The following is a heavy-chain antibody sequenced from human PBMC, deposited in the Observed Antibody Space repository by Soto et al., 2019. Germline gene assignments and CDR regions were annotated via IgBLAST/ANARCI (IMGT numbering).Heavy chain of an antibody. CDR2: ISYDGSNK. Sequence: QVQLVESGGGVVQPGRSLRLYCAASGFTFSSYAMHWVRQAPGKGLEWVAVISYDGSNKYYADSVKGRFTISRDNSKNTLYLQMNSLRAEDTAVYYCYGADYGMDVWGQGTTVTVSS. CDR3: YGADYGMDV. CDR1: GFTFSSYA. V-gene: IGHV3-30-3*01. D-gene: IGHD4-17*01. J-gene: IGHJ6*02.